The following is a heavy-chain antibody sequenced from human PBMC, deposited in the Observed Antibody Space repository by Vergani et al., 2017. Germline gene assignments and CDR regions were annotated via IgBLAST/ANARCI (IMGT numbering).Heavy chain of an antibody. D-gene: IGHD2-15*01. J-gene: IGHJ3*02. CDR1: GYTFTSYY. CDR3: ASNLGYCSGGSCSQGVNHDAFDI. CDR2: INPSGGST. Sequence: QVQLVQSGAEVKKPGASVKVSCKASGYTFTSYYMHWVRQAPGQGLEWMGIINPSGGSTSYAQKFQGRVTMTRDTSTSTVYMELSSLRSEDTAVYYCASNLGYCSGGSCSQGVNHDAFDIWGQGTMVTVSS. V-gene: IGHV1-46*01.